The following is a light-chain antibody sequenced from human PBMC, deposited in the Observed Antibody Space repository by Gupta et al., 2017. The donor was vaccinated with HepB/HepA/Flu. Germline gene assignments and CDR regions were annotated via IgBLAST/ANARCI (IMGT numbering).Light chain of an antibody. Sequence: EIVLTQSPATLSLSPGERATLSCRASQSVNNYLAWYQQKPGQAPRLLIYDAFNRATGTPDRFSGSGSATDFTLTSSRREAEDFAVYYLQQRSNLCNFGQGTKFEIK. V-gene: IGKV3-11*01. CDR1: QSVNNY. CDR2: DAF. J-gene: IGKJ2*04. CDR3: QQRSNLCN.